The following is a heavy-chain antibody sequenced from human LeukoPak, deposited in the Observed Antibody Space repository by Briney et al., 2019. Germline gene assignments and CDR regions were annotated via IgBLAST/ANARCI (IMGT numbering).Heavy chain of an antibody. Sequence: SVKVSCEASGGTFSSYAISWVRQAPGQGLEWMGGIIPIFGTANYAQKFQGRVTITADESTSTAYMELSSLRSEDTAVYYCARVSLGNEPGSPQNYYYYGMDVWGQGTAVTVSS. CDR1: GGTFSSYA. CDR3: ARVSLGNEPGSPQNYYYYGMDV. V-gene: IGHV1-69*13. J-gene: IGHJ6*02. CDR2: IIPIFGTA.